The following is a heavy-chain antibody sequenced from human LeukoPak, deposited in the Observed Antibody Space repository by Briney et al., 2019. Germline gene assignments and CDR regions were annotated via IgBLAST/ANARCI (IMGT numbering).Heavy chain of an antibody. CDR1: GFAFTNAW. CDR3: AKEFLRWGFDP. CDR2: IKSKSHGGTA. Sequence: GGSLRLSCTASGFAFTNAWMSWVRQAPGKGLEWVGRIKSKSHGGTADYAAPVKGRLTISRDDSKNTLYLQMNSLKDEDTAVYYCAKEFLRWGFDPWGQGTLVTVSS. V-gene: IGHV3-15*05. D-gene: IGHD2-21*01. J-gene: IGHJ5*02.